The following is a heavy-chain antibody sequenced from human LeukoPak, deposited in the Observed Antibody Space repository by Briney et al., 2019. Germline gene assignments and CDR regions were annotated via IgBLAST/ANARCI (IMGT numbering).Heavy chain of an antibody. CDR3: ARGSGRLLRNWFDP. J-gene: IGHJ5*02. CDR2: IYHSGST. CDR1: GGSISSSNC. D-gene: IGHD2/OR15-2a*01. Sequence: PSGTLSLTCAVSGGSISSSNCWSWVRQPPGKGLEWIGEIYHSGSTNYNPSLKSRVTISVDKSKNQFSLKLSSVTAADTAVYYCARGSGRLLRNWFDPWGQGTLVTVSS. V-gene: IGHV4-4*02.